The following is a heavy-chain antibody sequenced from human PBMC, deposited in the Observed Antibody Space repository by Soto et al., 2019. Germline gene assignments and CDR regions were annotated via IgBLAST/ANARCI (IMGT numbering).Heavy chain of an antibody. D-gene: IGHD6-25*01. V-gene: IGHV4-59*01. J-gene: IGHJ5*02. CDR2: IYYNENT. CDR3: ARGHSGGRRGWFDP. CDR1: GGSFSSYY. Sequence: SETLSLTCTVSGGSFSSYYWTWIRQPPGKGLEWIGYIYYNENTKYNPSLKSRVTISVDTSKNQFSLKVNSVTAADTAVYYCARGHSGGRRGWFDPWGQGTLVTVSP.